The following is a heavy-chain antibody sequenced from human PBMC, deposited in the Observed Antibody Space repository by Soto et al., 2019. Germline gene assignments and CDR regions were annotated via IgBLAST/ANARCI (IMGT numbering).Heavy chain of an antibody. D-gene: IGHD3-22*01. V-gene: IGHV4-30-4*01. CDR3: ARETHYYDSSGYYPSHNWFDP. CDR1: GGSISGGDYY. CDR2: IYYSGST. Sequence: SETLSLTCTVSGGSISGGDYYWSWIRQPPGKGLEWIGYIYYSGSTYYNPSLKSRVTISVDTSKNQFSLKLSSVTAADTAVYYCARETHYYDSSGYYPSHNWFDPWGQGTLVT. J-gene: IGHJ5*02.